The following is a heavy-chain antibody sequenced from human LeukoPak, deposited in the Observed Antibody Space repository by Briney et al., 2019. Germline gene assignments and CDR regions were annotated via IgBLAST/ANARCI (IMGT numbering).Heavy chain of an antibody. V-gene: IGHV3-21*01. CDR2: ISSSSDYI. CDR3: ARGNIKFDY. Sequence: GGSLRLSCAASGFIFSTYSMNWVRQAPGKGLEWVSSISSSSDYIYYVDSVKGRFTISRDNAKKSLYLQLNSLRAEDTAVYYCARGNIKFDYWGQGTLVTVSS. J-gene: IGHJ4*02. CDR1: GFIFSTYS.